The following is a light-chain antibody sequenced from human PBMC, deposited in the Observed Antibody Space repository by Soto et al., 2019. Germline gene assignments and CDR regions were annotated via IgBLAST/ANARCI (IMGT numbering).Light chain of an antibody. CDR2: AAS. V-gene: IGKV1-39*01. J-gene: IGKJ1*01. CDR1: QTISSY. Sequence: DLQMTRSPSSLSASLGDRVTITCRASQTISSYLNWYQQKPGRAPKLLIYAASNLESGVPSRFSGSGSGTDFTLTISSLQPEDFATYYCQQSYSTWTFGQGTKVDIK. CDR3: QQSYSTWT.